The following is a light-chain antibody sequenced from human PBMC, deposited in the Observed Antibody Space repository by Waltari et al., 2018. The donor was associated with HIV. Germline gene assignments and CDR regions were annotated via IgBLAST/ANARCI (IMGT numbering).Light chain of an antibody. CDR1: SSHVVGYNY. Sequence: QSALTQPAAVSGSPGQSITIHCTETSSHVVGYNYLSWYQQHQGKAPKLMIYEVSTRHSGVLNSCAGSNAGNTASLTISGIQAEDESDYYCSSYTGSNTGVFGTGTKGTVL. CDR3: SSYTGSNTGV. J-gene: IGLJ1*01. V-gene: IGLV2-14*01. CDR2: EVS.